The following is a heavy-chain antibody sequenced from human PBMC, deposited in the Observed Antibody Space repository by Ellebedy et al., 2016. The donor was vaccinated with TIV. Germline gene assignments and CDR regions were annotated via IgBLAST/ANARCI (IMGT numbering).Heavy chain of an antibody. V-gene: IGHV4-31*03. D-gene: IGHD6-13*01. J-gene: IGHJ4*02. CDR3: ARGKFAAAGIDY. Sequence: MPSETLSLTCTVSGGYISGDHWNWIRQYPGKGLEWIGYTYYSGSTYYNPSLKSRVNVSVDTSKNQFSLKLSSVTAADTAVYYCARGKFAAAGIDYWGQGTLVTVSS. CDR2: TYYSGST. CDR1: GGYISGDH.